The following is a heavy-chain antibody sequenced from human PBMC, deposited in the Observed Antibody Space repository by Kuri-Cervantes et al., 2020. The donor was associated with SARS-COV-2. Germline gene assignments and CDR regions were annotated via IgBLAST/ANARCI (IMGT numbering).Heavy chain of an antibody. V-gene: IGHV3-30*18. Sequence: GGSLRLSCAASGFTFSRTDMHWVRQAPGKGLEWVAVISHDGKNKKCIASGKGRFTISRDNSQSTLYLHMKSLRSEDTAMYYCAKDRVGVQDFWGQGTLVTVSS. CDR2: ISHDGKNK. CDR1: GFTFSRTD. CDR3: AKDRVGVQDF. D-gene: IGHD2-21*01. J-gene: IGHJ4*02.